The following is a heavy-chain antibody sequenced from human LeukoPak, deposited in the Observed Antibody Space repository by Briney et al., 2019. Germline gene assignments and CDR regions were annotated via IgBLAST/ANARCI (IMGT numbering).Heavy chain of an antibody. D-gene: IGHD3-22*01. CDR1: GYRFTNSW. V-gene: IGHV5-51*01. CDR3: ARQFYDSSGYYPYFDS. J-gene: IGHJ4*02. Sequence: GESLKISCEGSGYRFTNSWIGWVRQMPGKGLEWMGIIYPGDSDSRYSPSFQGQVTISADKSINTAYLQLSSLKASDTAMYYCARQFYDSSGYYPYFDSWGQGTLVTVSS. CDR2: IYPGDSDS.